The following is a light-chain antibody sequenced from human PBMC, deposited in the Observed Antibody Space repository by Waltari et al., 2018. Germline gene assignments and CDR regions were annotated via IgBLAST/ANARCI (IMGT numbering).Light chain of an antibody. V-gene: IGKV3-20*01. CDR3: QQYGSSPRT. J-gene: IGKJ2*01. CDR1: QSVSSSS. Sequence: EIVLTQSPDTPSLSPGDRATHSCRASQSVSSSSLAWYQQKPGQAPRLLIYGASSKSTGIPDRCSGSGSATHFTLTISRLEPEDFAVYYCQQYGSSPRTFGQGTKLEIK. CDR2: GAS.